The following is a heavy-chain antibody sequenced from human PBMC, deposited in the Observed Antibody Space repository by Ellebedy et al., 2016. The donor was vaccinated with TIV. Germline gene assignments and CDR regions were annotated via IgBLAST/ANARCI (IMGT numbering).Heavy chain of an antibody. CDR1: GGSISSGGYY. J-gene: IGHJ3*02. CDR3: ARDMHDCSGGSCYPTDEAFDI. D-gene: IGHD2-15*01. V-gene: IGHV4-31*03. CDR2: IYYSGST. Sequence: SETLSLXXTVSGGSISSGGYYWSWIRQHPGKGLEWIGYIYYSGSTYYNPSLKSRVTISVDTSKNQFSLKLSSVTAADTAVYYCARDMHDCSGGSCYPTDEAFDIWGQGTMVTVSS.